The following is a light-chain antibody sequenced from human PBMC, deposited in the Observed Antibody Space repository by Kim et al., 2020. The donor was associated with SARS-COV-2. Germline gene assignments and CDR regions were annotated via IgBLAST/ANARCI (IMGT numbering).Light chain of an antibody. CDR3: QQYSDWPQYT. V-gene: IGKV3-15*01. CDR2: GAS. J-gene: IGKJ2*01. CDR1: HSVGTN. Sequence: VMTQSPATLSVSPGGRATLSCRASHSVGTNLAWYQQKRGQAPRLIISGASTRATGIPARFTGSGSGIDFTLTISSPQPEDVADYYCQQYSDWPQYTSGRGTKLEI.